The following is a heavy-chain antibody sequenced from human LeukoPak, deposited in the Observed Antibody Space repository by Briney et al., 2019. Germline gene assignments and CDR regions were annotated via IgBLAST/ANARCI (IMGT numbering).Heavy chain of an antibody. J-gene: IGHJ2*01. D-gene: IGHD3-3*01. V-gene: IGHV3-49*04. CDR3: TRTEWPDDWYFDL. CDR2: IRSKAYGGTT. CDR1: GFTFSSYA. Sequence: GGSLRLSCAASGFTFSSYAMSWVRQAPGKGLEWVGFIRSKAYGGTTEYAASVKGRFTISRDDSKSIAYLQMNSLKTEDTAVYYCTRTEWPDDWYFDLWGRGTLVTVSS.